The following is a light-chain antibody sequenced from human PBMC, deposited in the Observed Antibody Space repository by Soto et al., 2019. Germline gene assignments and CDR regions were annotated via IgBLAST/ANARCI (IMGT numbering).Light chain of an antibody. CDR3: QQRSNWPRT. CDR2: DVS. Sequence: VITQSPATLSVSPGERVTLSCRSSQSVADNLAWFQQKPGQAPRLLIYDVSNRATGIPARFSGSGSGTDFTLTISSLEPEDFAVYYCQQRSNWPRTFGQRTKVDIK. V-gene: IGKV3-11*01. J-gene: IGKJ1*01. CDR1: QSVADN.